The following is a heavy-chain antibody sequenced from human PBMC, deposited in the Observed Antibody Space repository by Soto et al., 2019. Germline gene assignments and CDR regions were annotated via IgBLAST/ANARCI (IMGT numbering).Heavy chain of an antibody. D-gene: IGHD3-10*01. CDR1: GHTFTGYY. J-gene: IGHJ4*02. CDR2: INPNSGGT. Sequence: ASVKVSCKASGHTFTGYYMHWVRQAPGQGLEWMGWINPNSGGTNYAQTFQGWVTMTRDTSTSTVYMELSSLRSEDTAVYYCAGITMVRGANFDYWGQGTLVTVSS. CDR3: AGITMVRGANFDY. V-gene: IGHV1-2*04.